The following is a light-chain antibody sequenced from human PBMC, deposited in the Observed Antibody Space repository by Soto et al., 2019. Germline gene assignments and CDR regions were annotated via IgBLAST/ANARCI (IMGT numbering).Light chain of an antibody. V-gene: IGKV3-15*01. CDR3: QQYKNWPL. CDR2: GAS. CDR1: QSVSIY. J-gene: IGKJ1*01. Sequence: EIVLAQSPATLSLSPGERATLSCRASQSVSIYLAWYQQKPGQAPRLLIYGASTRATGIPVRFSGSGFGTEFTLTISSLQTEDFAVYYCQQYKNWPLFGQGTKVDIK.